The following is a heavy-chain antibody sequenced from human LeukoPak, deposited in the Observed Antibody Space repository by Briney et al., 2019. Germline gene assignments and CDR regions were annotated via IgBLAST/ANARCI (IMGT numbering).Heavy chain of an antibody. V-gene: IGHV3-7*03. CDR3: ARLTQLARGRY. D-gene: IGHD6-6*01. CDR1: GFTFSSYG. J-gene: IGHJ4*02. CDR2: IRQDGSEK. Sequence: GGSLRLSCAASGFTFSSYGMSWVRQAPGKGLEWVANIRQDGSEKYYVDSVKGRFTVSRDNAENSLYLQMSSLRAEDTAVYYCARLTQLARGRYWGQGTLVTVSS.